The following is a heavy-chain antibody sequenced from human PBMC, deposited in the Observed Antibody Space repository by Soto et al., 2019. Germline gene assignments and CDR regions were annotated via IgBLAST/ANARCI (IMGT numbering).Heavy chain of an antibody. Sequence: EVQLVESGGGLVQPGGSLRLSCAASGFTFSSYWMHWVRQAPGQGLVWVSRINSDGSSKTYADSVKGRFIISRDNAKNTLYLQMNSLRAEDTAVYYCARPRYDDSGTPFDHSGQGTLVTVSS. CDR1: GFTFSSYW. J-gene: IGHJ4*02. CDR2: INSDGSSK. CDR3: ARPRYDDSGTPFDH. V-gene: IGHV3-74*01. D-gene: IGHD3-22*01.